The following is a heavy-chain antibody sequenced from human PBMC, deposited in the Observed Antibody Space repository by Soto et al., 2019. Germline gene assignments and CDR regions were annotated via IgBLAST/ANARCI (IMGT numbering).Heavy chain of an antibody. V-gene: IGHV1-24*01. J-gene: IGHJ4*02. CDR1: GYTLTELS. CDR2: FDPEDGET. D-gene: IGHD3-16*02. Sequence: ASVKVSCKVSGYTLTELSMHWVRQAPGKGLERMGGFDPEDGETIYAQKFQGRVTMTEDTSTDTAYMELSSLRSEDTAVYYCAITMITFGGVIVNSFDYWGQGTLVTVSS. CDR3: AITMITFGGVIVNSFDY.